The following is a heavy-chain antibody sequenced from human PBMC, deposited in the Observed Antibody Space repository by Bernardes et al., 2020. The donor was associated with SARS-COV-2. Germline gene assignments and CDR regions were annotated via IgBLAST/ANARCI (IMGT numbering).Heavy chain of an antibody. CDR3: ARGLDCSSTNCPVGSNWVEP. Sequence: GSLRPSCAASGFPFSSYAMHWLRQAPGKGLVYVSAISSTAGSTYYANSVMCRFTISRDNSRNTLYLQMGSLRAENMAVYYCARGLDCSSTNCPVGSNWVEPWGQGTLVTVSS. J-gene: IGHJ5*02. CDR1: GFPFSSYA. D-gene: IGHD2-2*01. CDR2: ISSTAGST. V-gene: IGHV3-64*01.